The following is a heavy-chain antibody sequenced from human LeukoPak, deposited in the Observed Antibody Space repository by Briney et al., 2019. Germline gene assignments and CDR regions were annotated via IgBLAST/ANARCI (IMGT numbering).Heavy chain of an antibody. Sequence: GGSLRLSCAASGFTFSSYGMHWVRQAPGKGLEWGAVIWFDGSNKYYAESVKGRFTISRDNSRNTLYLQMNSLRAEDTAVYYCAREYFDSSGYYGDHFDYWGQGTLVTVSS. CDR1: GFTFSSYG. D-gene: IGHD3-22*01. CDR3: AREYFDSSGYYGDHFDY. V-gene: IGHV3-33*01. CDR2: IWFDGSNK. J-gene: IGHJ4*02.